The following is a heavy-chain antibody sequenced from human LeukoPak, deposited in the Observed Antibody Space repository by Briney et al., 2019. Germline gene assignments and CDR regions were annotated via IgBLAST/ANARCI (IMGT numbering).Heavy chain of an antibody. J-gene: IGHJ4*02. CDR3: AREGIDY. CDR2: ISSGGSTV. Sequence: GGSLKLSCAASGFTFSSYEMNWVRQTPGRGLEWLSYISSGGSTVYYADSVKGRFTISRDNAKNSLYLQMNSLSAEDTAVYHCAREGIDYWGQGTLVTVSS. CDR1: GFTFSSYE. D-gene: IGHD3-10*01. V-gene: IGHV3-48*03.